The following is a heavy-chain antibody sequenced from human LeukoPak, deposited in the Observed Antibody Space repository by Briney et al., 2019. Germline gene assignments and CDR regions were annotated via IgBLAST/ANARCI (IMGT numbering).Heavy chain of an antibody. D-gene: IGHD3-10*01. CDR1: GGSFSGYY. J-gene: IGHJ4*02. V-gene: IGHV4-59*01. CDR2: IYYSGST. Sequence: SSETLSLTCAVYGGSFSGYYWSWLRQPPGKGLEWIGYIYYSGSTNYNPSLKSRVTISVDTSKNQFSLKLSSVTAADTAVYYCARRWVRGRRNFDYWGQGTLVTVSS. CDR3: ARRWVRGRRNFDY.